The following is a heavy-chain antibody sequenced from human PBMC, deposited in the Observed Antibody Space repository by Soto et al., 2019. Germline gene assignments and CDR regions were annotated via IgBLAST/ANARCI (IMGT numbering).Heavy chain of an antibody. CDR1: GFTFDDYA. D-gene: IGHD5-18*01. CDR2: ISWNSGII. Sequence: EVQLVESGGGLVQPGRSLRLSCAASGFTFDDYAMHWVRQAPGKGLEWVSGISWNSGIIDYAASVKGRFTISRDNAKNSLYLPMNSLRAEDTALYYCAKGYSYGVLEPLGYWGQGTLVTVSS. V-gene: IGHV3-9*01. J-gene: IGHJ4*02. CDR3: AKGYSYGVLEPLGY.